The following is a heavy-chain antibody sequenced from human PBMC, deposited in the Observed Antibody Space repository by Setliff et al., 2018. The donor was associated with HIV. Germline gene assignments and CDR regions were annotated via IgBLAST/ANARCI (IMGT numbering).Heavy chain of an antibody. CDR3: ATLVGTNGVVWFDP. Sequence: GESLKISCKGSGFTFTDYWIGWVRQMPEKGLEWRGIIYPDDSDTRYSPSFQGQVTLSADKSIHTTYLQWSSLKASDTAMYYCATLVGTNGVVWFDPWGQGTLVTVSS. D-gene: IGHD1-26*01. V-gene: IGHV5-51*03. J-gene: IGHJ5*01. CDR2: IYPDDSDT. CDR1: GFTFTDYW.